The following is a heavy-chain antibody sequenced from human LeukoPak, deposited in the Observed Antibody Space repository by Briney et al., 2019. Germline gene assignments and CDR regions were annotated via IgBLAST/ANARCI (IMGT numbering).Heavy chain of an antibody. CDR2: MNPNSGNT. Sequence: ASVKVSCKASGYTFTSYDINWVQQATGQGLEWMGWMNPNSGNTGYAQKFQGRGTMTRNTSISTAYMELSSLRSEDTAVYYCAXXXXXXFXEWLPRPFDYWGQGTLVTVSS. V-gene: IGHV1-8*01. D-gene: IGHD3-3*01. CDR1: GYTFTSYD. J-gene: IGHJ4*02. CDR3: AXXXXXXFXEWLPRPFDY.